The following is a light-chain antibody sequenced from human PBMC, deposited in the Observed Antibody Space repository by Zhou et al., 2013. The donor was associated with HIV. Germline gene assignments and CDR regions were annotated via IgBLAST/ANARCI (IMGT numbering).Light chain of an antibody. CDR3: QQYGSSPRT. J-gene: IGKJ2*01. CDR1: QSVSSSY. CDR2: GAS. V-gene: IGKV3-20*01. Sequence: DIVLTQFPGTLSLSPGERATLSCRASQSVSSSYLAWYQQKPGQAPRLLIYGASSRATGIPDRFSGSGSGTDFTLTISRLEPEDFAVYYCQQYGSSPRTFGQGTKLEIK.